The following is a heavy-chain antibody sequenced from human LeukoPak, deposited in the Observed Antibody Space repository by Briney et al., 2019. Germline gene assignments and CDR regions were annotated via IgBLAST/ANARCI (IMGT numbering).Heavy chain of an antibody. CDR1: GYTLTSYD. D-gene: IGHD5-12*01. CDR3: ARGRSKGYPYSFEY. J-gene: IGHJ4*02. V-gene: IGHV1-8*03. Sequence: GASVNVSCESSGYTLTSYDINGVRQATGQGLEGRGGMNPNSGSTGYAQNLQESVTITRNTSIRTAYMELSGLSCEDTAVYYCARGRSKGYPYSFEYWGQGPLVPVSS. CDR2: MNPNSGST.